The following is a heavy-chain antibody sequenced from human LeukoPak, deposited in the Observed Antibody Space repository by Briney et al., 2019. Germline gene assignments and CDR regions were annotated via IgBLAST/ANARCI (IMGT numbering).Heavy chain of an antibody. Sequence: GESLKISCKGSGYSFPTYWIAWVRQMPGKGLEWMGIIYPDESNIRYSPSFQGQVTISADKSISTAYLQWSSLKATDTAMYYCARPPSRGYSSSFEYWGQGTLVTVSS. CDR3: ARPPSRGYSSSFEY. CDR2: IYPDESNI. V-gene: IGHV5-51*01. D-gene: IGHD2-2*03. CDR1: GYSFPTYW. J-gene: IGHJ4*02.